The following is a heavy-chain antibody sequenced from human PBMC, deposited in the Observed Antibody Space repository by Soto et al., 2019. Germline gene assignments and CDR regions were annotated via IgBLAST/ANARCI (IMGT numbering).Heavy chain of an antibody. CDR2: ITSGGST. V-gene: IGHV3-23*01. D-gene: IGHD3-10*01. J-gene: IGHJ4*02. CDR1: GFTFNNYA. CDR3: AKGGRDTDY. Sequence: GGSLRLSCAASGFTFNNYAMSWVRQAPGKGLQWVSIITSGGSTYYADSVKGRFIISRDNSRNTLYLQMNSLRTEDTAVYYCAKGGRDTDYWGQGTPVTVSS.